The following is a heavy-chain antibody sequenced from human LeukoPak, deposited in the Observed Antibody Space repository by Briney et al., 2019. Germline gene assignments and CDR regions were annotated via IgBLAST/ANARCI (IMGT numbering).Heavy chain of an antibody. CDR2: INHSGST. V-gene: IGHV4-34*01. D-gene: IGHD2-2*01. CDR3: ARGGGYCIRTSCYQPRSFPRNYYYGMDV. CDR1: GGSFSGYY. Sequence: PSETLSLTCAVYGGSFSGYYWSWIRQPPGKGLEWIGEINHSGSTNYNPSLKSRVTISVDTSKNQFSLKLSSVTPATPAVYYCARGGGYCIRTSCYQPRSFPRNYYYGMDVWGQGTTVTVSS. J-gene: IGHJ6*02.